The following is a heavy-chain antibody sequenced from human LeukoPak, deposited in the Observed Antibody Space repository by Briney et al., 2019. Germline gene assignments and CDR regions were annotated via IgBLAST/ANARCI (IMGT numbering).Heavy chain of an antibody. J-gene: IGHJ4*02. CDR1: GFSVGVNY. Sequence: GGSLRLSCAASGFSVGVNYMSWVRQAPGKGLEWVSTLFASGYSTYADSVKGRFTISRDNSKNTLYLQMNSLRAEDTAVYYCAKKGYYDGSGYYMYYFDHWGQGTLVTVSS. V-gene: IGHV3-66*01. CDR3: AKKGYYDGSGYYMYYFDH. D-gene: IGHD3-22*01. CDR2: LFASGYS.